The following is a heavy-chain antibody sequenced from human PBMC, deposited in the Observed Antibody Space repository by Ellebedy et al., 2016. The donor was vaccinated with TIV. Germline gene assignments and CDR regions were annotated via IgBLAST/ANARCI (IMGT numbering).Heavy chain of an antibody. CDR2: ISSSMISI. CDR3: AGRGY. CDR1: GFIFRRYD. V-gene: IGHV3-21*01. Sequence: GESLKISCAPSGFIFRRYDMNWVRQAPGKGLEWLASISSSMISIYYADSVKGRFTISRDNARNSLYLQMNSLRAEDTAVYYCAGRGYWGQGTLVTVSS. J-gene: IGHJ4*02.